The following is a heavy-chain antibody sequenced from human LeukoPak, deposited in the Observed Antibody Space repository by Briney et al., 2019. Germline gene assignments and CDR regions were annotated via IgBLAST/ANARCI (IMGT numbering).Heavy chain of an antibody. D-gene: IGHD5-12*01. J-gene: IGHJ4*02. CDR3: ARRLYSGYDWEYYFDY. CDR1: GGSISSSSYY. CDR2: IYYSGST. V-gene: IGHV4-39*01. Sequence: SETLSLTCTVSGGSISSSSYYWGWVRQPPGKGLEWIGSIYYSGSTYYNPSLKSRVTISVDTSKNQFSLKLSSVTAADTAVYYCARRLYSGYDWEYYFDYWGQGTLVTVSS.